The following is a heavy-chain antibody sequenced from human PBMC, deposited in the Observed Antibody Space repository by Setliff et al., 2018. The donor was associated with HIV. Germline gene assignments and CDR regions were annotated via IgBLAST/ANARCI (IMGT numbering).Heavy chain of an antibody. D-gene: IGHD3-10*01. CDR1: GLTFSSYA. V-gene: IGHV3-30-3*01. Sequence: GGSLRLSCAASGLTFSSYAMYWVRQAPGKGLEWVAAISYDGTNQYYADSVKGRFTISRDNAKNSLYLQMNSLRAEDTAVYYCARRGDYYYYYAMDFWGQGTTVTVSS. J-gene: IGHJ6*02. CDR3: ARRGDYYYYYAMDF. CDR2: ISYDGTNQ.